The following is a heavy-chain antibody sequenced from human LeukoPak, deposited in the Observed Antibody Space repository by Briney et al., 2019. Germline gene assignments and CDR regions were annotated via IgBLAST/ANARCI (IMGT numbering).Heavy chain of an antibody. D-gene: IGHD6-19*01. CDR2: ISYDGSNK. V-gene: IGHV3-30-3*01. J-gene: IGHJ4*02. Sequence: GGSLRLSCAASGFTFSSYAMHWVRQAPGKGLEWVAVISYDGSNKYYADSVKGRFTISRDNSKNTLYLQMNSLRAEDTAVYYCAKGLYSSGWEIDYWGQGTLVTVSS. CDR1: GFTFSSYA. CDR3: AKGLYSSGWEIDY.